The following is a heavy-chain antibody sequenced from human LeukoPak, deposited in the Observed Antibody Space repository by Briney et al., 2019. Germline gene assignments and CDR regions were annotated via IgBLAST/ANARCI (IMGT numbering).Heavy chain of an antibody. Sequence: GGSLRLSCAASGFTFSSYWMSWVRQAPGKGLQWVANINQDGSEKYYVDSVKGRFTISRDNAKNSLYLQVKSLRTEDTAVYYCAWYGALDYWGQGTLVTVSS. CDR1: GFTFSSYW. V-gene: IGHV3-7*04. J-gene: IGHJ4*02. CDR2: INQDGSEK. D-gene: IGHD4-17*01. CDR3: AWYGALDY.